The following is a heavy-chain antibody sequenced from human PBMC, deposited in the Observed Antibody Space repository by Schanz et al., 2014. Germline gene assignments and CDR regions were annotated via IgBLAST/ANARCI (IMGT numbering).Heavy chain of an antibody. J-gene: IGHJ4*02. V-gene: IGHV1-69*08. CDR3: ARDGVDAAAGGNY. CDR2: INPIGGST. CDR1: GGTFSTYT. D-gene: IGHD6-13*01. Sequence: QVQLVQSGAEVKKPGSSVKVSCKASGGTFSTYTISWVRQAPGQGLEWMGIINPIGGSTTYAQKFRGAVTLTTDTSTDTAYLELTSLRSEDTAVYYCARDGVDAAAGGNYWGQGTLVAVSS.